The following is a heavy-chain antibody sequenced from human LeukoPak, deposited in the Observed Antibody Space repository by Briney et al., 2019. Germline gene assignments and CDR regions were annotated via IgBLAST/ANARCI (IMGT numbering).Heavy chain of an antibody. CDR3: ASDEIQSGAFDI. CDR2: ISSSGTTI. J-gene: IGHJ3*02. V-gene: IGHV3-48*03. CDR1: GFAFSSYE. Sequence: GGSLRLSCAASGFAFSSYEMNWVRQAPGKGLEWVSYISSSGTTIYDADSVKGRFTISRDNAKNSLYLQMNSLRAEDTAVYYCASDEIQSGAFDIWGRGTMVTVSS. D-gene: IGHD3-10*01.